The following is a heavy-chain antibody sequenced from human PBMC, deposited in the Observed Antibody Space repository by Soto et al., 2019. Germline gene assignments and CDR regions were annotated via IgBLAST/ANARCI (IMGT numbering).Heavy chain of an antibody. CDR2: ISTDNGNT. Sequence: GASVKVSCKASGYTFTNSGISWVRQAPGQGLEWMGWISTDNGNTNYAQHLQGRVSMTTDTSTSTVYMELSSLRSEDTAVYYCASTVKGYSYAPPLSYYGMDVWGQGTTVTVSS. D-gene: IGHD5-18*01. J-gene: IGHJ6*02. CDR3: ASTVKGYSYAPPLSYYGMDV. CDR1: GYTFTNSG. V-gene: IGHV1-18*01.